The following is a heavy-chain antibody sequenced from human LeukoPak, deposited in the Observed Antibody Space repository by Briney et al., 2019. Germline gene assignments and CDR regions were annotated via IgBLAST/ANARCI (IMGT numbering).Heavy chain of an antibody. D-gene: IGHD2-2*01. J-gene: IGHJ5*02. CDR2: INPNSGGT. V-gene: IGHV1-2*02. CDR3: ANWGVPAAKSLWDWFDP. CDR1: GYTFTGYY. Sequence: ASVNVSCKASGYTFTGYYMHWVRQAPGQGLEWMGWINPNSGGTNYAQKFQGRVTMTRDTSISTAYMELSRLRSDDTAVYYCANWGVPAAKSLWDWFDPWGQGTLVTVSS.